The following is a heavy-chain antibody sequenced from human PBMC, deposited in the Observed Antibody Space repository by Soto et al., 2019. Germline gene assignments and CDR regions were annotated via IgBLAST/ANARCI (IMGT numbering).Heavy chain of an antibody. J-gene: IGHJ3*02. CDR2: IWYDGSNR. Sequence: QVQLVESGGGVVQPGMSLRLSCATSGFSFSSHAMHWVRQAPGQGLEWVAQIWYDGSNRYYADSMRGRFTISRDFFKNTAFLQMDSLRAEDTAVYYCARDGQNLAPYAFDMWGQGTLVTVSS. CDR3: ARDGQNLAPYAFDM. CDR1: GFSFSSHA. V-gene: IGHV3-33*01.